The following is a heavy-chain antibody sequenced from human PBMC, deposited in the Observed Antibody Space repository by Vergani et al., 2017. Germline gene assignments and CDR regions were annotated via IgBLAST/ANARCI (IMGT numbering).Heavy chain of an antibody. Sequence: RGEEWGGVVQAGGSRRLACAASWLTCSSYWCSWVRHVPGKGLEWVANIKQDGSEKYYVGSVKGRFTISRDNAKNSLYLQMNSLRAEDTAVYYCARDNAEGSQGSITMVRGPSWMDVWGQGTTVTVSS. CDR1: WLTCSSYW. V-gene: IGHV3-7*03. CDR2: IKQDGSEK. J-gene: IGHJ6*02. CDR3: ARDNAEGSQGSITMVRGPSWMDV. D-gene: IGHD3-10*01.